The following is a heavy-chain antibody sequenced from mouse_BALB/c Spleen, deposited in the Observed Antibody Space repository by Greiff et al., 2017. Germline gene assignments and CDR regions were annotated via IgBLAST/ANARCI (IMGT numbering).Heavy chain of an antibody. CDR1: GYTFTSYW. CDR3: ARGLNGNAWFAY. D-gene: IGHD2-1*01. J-gene: IGHJ3*01. Sequence: QVQLQQPGAELVKPGASVKLSCKASGYTFTSYWMHWVKQRPGQGLEWIGEINPSNGRTNYNEKFKSKATLTVDKSSSTAYMQLSSLTSEDSAVYYCARGLNGNAWFAYWGQGTLVTVSA. V-gene: IGHV1S81*02. CDR2: INPSNGRT.